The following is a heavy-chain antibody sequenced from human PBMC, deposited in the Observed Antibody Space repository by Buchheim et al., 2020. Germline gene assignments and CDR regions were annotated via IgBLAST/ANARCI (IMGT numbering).Heavy chain of an antibody. Sequence: QVTLRESGPALVQPTQTLTLTCTFSGFSLSTSGMCVSWIRQPPGKALEWLALIDWVDGKYYSTYLKTRLTIYKDTSKNQVVLTMTNMDPVDTATYYCARIRVEQQLAHYNYYGMDVWGQGTT. D-gene: IGHD6-13*01. CDR1: GFSLSTSGMC. V-gene: IGHV2-70*01. CDR3: ARIRVEQQLAHYNYYGMDV. CDR2: IDWVDGK. J-gene: IGHJ6*02.